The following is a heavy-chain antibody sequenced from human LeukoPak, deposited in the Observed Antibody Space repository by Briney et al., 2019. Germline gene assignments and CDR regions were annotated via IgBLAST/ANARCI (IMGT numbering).Heavy chain of an antibody. D-gene: IGHD6-19*01. Sequence: GESLKISCAASGYNFLTYWIAWVRQLPGKGLEWMGIIFPGDSDTRYSPSFHGQVTISADKSISTAYLQCTSLKASDTAMYYCARHHPYLSGGHYLDYWGQGALVTVSS. CDR1: GYNFLTYW. V-gene: IGHV5-51*01. CDR2: IFPGDSDT. J-gene: IGHJ4*02. CDR3: ARHHPYLSGGHYLDY.